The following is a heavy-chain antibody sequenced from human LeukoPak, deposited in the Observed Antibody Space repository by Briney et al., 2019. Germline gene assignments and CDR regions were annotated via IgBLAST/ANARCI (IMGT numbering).Heavy chain of an antibody. V-gene: IGHV6-1*01. CDR1: GDSVSSNSAA. J-gene: IGHJ3*02. Sequence: SQTLSLTCAISGDSVSSNSAAWNWIRQSPSRGLEWLGRTYYRSKWYNDYAVSVKSRITINPDTSKNQSSLQLNSVTPEDTAVYYCAREGLYSSSWYEEDAFDIWGQGTMVTVSS. D-gene: IGHD6-13*01. CDR3: AREGLYSSSWYEEDAFDI. CDR2: TYYRSKWYN.